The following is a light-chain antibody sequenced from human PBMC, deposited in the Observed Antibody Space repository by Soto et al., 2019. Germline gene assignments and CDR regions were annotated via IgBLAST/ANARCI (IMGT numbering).Light chain of an antibody. J-gene: IGKJ2*01. CDR1: QSVSSSY. Sequence: EIDLTQSPVTLSLSPGERATLSCRASQSVSSSYLAWYQQKPGQAPRLLIYDASNRATGIPDRFSGSGSGTDFTLTISRLEPEDFAVYFCQQYDSSPRTFGQGT. CDR3: QQYDSSPRT. V-gene: IGKV3-20*01. CDR2: DAS.